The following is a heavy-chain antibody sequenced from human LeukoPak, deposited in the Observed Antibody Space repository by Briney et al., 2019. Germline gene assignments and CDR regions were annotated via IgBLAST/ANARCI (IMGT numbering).Heavy chain of an antibody. D-gene: IGHD3-22*01. J-gene: IGHJ4*02. CDR3: ARVTTGGYYNC. Sequence: SETLSLTCTVSGGSISSGTYYWTWIRQPAGKGLEWTGRIYTTGSTNYNPSLKSRVTMSTDTSRNQFSLKLSSVTAADTAVYYCARVTTGGYYNCWGQGTLVTVSS. CDR2: IYTTGST. V-gene: IGHV4-61*02. CDR1: GGSISSGTYY.